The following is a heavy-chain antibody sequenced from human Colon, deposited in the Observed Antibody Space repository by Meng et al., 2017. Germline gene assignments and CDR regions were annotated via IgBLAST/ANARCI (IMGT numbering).Heavy chain of an antibody. J-gene: IGHJ3*02. CDR1: GGSVSSGSYY. CDR2: IYYSGST. D-gene: IGHD3-22*01. V-gene: IGHV4-61*01. Sequence: SETLSLTCTVSGGSVSSGSYYWSWIRQPPGKGLEWIGYIYYSGSTNYNPSLKSRVTISVDTSKNQFSLKLSSVTAADTAVYYCAKDDKNILTYYYDSSGFAPFYNWGQGTMVTVSS. CDR3: AKDDKNILTYYYDSSGFAPFYN.